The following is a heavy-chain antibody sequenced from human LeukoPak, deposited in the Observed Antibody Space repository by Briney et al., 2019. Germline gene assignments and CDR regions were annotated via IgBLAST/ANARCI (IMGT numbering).Heavy chain of an antibody. CDR2: TYYRSKWYT. CDR3: GRAEYGGNYYYYGMDV. Sequence: SQTLSLTCAISGDSVSTNSASWNWIRQSPSRGLEWLGRTYYRSKWYTDYATSVKSRITIRSDTSKNQFSLHLNSVTPEDTAVYYCGRAEYGGNYYYYGMDVWGQGTTVTVSS. D-gene: IGHD4-23*01. CDR1: GDSVSTNSAS. V-gene: IGHV6-1*01. J-gene: IGHJ6*02.